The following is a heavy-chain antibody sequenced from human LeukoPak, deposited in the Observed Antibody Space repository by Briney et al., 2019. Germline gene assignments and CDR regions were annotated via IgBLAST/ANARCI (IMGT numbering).Heavy chain of an antibody. CDR1: GGSVSSGSYY. V-gene: IGHV4-61*01. J-gene: IGHJ6*02. D-gene: IGHD6-6*01. Sequence: SETLSLTCTVSGGSVSSGSYYWSWIRQPPGKGLEWIGYIYHSGSTNYNPSLKSRVTISVDTSQNQFSLKLNSVTAADTAVYYCASNEVVPYYYGMDVWGQGTTVTVSS. CDR3: ASNEVVPYYYGMDV. CDR2: IYHSGST.